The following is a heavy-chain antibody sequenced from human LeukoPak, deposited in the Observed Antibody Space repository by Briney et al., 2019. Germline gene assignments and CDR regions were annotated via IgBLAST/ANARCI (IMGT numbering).Heavy chain of an antibody. CDR1: GGTFSSYA. V-gene: IGHV1-2*02. Sequence: ASVKVSCKASGGTFSSYAISWVRQAPGQGLEWMGWINPNSGGTNYAQKFQGRVTMTRDTSISTAYMELSRLRSDDTAVYYCARVGSSSWYSFDYWGQGNLVTVSS. CDR3: ARVGSSSWYSFDY. CDR2: INPNSGGT. J-gene: IGHJ4*02. D-gene: IGHD6-13*01.